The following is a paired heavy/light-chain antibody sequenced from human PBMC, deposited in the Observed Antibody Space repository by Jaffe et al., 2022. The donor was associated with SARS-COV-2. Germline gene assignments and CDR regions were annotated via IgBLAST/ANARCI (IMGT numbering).Heavy chain of an antibody. V-gene: IGHV3-23*01. CDR2: ISGSGDST. CDR1: GFTFSSSA. CDR3: VQGTMTLHY. D-gene: IGHD3-22*01. J-gene: IGHJ4*02. Sequence: DVQLLESGGGWVQPGGSLRLSCAASGFTFSSSAMTWVRQAPGKGLEWVSAISGSGDSTFYADSVKGRFTISRDNSENTMFLQMNSLSAEDTAVYYCVQGTMTLHYWGQGTLVTVSS.
Light chain of an antibody. Sequence: DVVMTQSPLSLPVTLGQPASISCNSSQSLVYSDGHTYLNWFQQRPGQSPRRLIYYVSNRDSGVPDRFSGSGSGTDFTLKISRVEAEDLGVYYCMQGMYWPRTFGQGTKLEIK. V-gene: IGKV2-30*01. CDR3: MQGMYWPRT. CDR1: QSLVYSDGHTY. CDR2: YVS. J-gene: IGKJ2*01.